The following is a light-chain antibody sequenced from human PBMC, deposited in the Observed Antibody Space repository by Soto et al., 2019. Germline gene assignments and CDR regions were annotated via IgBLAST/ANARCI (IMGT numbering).Light chain of an antibody. Sequence: EVVMRKSPGTLALSTGERDTLSCRASQSVSNNYLAWYQQKPGQAPRLLIYGASNRATGIPGRFSGSGSGTDFTLTISRLEPEDFAVYYCQQYGSSGTFGQGTKVDIK. CDR2: GAS. J-gene: IGKJ1*01. CDR3: QQYGSSGT. V-gene: IGKV3-20*01. CDR1: QSVSNNY.